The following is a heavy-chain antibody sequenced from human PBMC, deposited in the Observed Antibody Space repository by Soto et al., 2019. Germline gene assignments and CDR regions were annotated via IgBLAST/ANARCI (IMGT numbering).Heavy chain of an antibody. V-gene: IGHV3-9*01. CDR2: ITWNSGSI. J-gene: IGHJ4*02. CDR3: VKERVHDYIWGSYRSFDD. CDR1: GFRFDDYA. Sequence: EVQLVESGGALVQPGRSLRLSCAASGFRFDDYAMHWVRQAPGRGLEWVSGITWNSGSIDHADSVKGRFTISRDNAKNSLYLQMKSLRTEDTALYYCVKERVHDYIWGSYRSFDDWGQGTLVVVSS. D-gene: IGHD3-16*02.